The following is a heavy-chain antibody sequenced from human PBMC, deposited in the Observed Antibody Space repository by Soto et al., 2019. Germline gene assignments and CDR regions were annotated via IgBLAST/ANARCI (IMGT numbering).Heavy chain of an antibody. V-gene: IGHV4-30-2*01. CDR1: GGSISSGGYS. CDR3: ARAHYGDYGYGMDV. CDR2: IYLSGST. Sequence: PSETLSLTCTVSGGSISSGGYSWSWIRQPPVKGLEWIGYIYLSGSTYYNPSLKSRVTISLDRSKNQFSLKLSSVTAADTAVYYCARAHYGDYGYGMDVWGQGTTVTVSS. J-gene: IGHJ6*02. D-gene: IGHD4-17*01.